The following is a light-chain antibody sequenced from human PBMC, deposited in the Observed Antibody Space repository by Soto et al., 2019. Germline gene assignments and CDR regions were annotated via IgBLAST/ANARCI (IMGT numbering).Light chain of an antibody. CDR1: QSIGTF. CDR2: TSF. CDR3: QQAFSAQWT. J-gene: IGKJ1*01. Sequence: IQMTQSPSSLSASAGDRVSITCRASQSIGTFLNWYQQKPGEAPNLLIHTSFTLYSGVPSRFSGSGSGTDFTLTISSLQPEDCATYFCQQAFSAQWTFGQGTKVDIK. V-gene: IGKV1-39*01.